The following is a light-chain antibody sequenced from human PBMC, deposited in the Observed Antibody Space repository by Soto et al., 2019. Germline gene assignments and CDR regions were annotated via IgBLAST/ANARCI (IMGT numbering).Light chain of an antibody. CDR2: KAS. V-gene: IGKV1-5*03. J-gene: IGKJ1*01. CDR1: QSVSSW. Sequence: DIQMTQSPSTLSASVGDRVTIICRASQSVSSWLAWYQQKPGKAPKLLIYKASSLESGVPSRLSGSGSGTEFTLTISSLQPDDFATYYCQQYNSYSTFGQGTKVDIK. CDR3: QQYNSYST.